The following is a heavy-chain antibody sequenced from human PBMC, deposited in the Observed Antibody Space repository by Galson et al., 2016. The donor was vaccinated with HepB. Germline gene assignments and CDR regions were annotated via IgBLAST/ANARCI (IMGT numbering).Heavy chain of an antibody. Sequence: SLRLSCAASGFSFSNAWMSWVRQAPGKGLEWVGHIKGKTDGWTTDYAAPPKDRFIISRDDSKNTLYVQVNSLKSEDTDVYYCDSVWGSGYPLEYWGQGTLVTVSS. CDR1: GFSFSNAW. CDR2: IKGKTDGWTT. V-gene: IGHV3-15*01. D-gene: IGHD3-22*01. CDR3: DSVWGSGYPLEY. J-gene: IGHJ4*02.